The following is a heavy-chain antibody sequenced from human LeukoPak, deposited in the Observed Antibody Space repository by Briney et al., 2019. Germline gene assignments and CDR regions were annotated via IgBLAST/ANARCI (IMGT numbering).Heavy chain of an antibody. CDR2: ISWNGGSI. CDR1: GFTFDDYA. Sequence: PGRSLRLSCAASGFTFDDYAMHWVRQAPGKGLEWVSGISWNGGSIDYVGSVKGRFTISRDNAKNSLYLQMTSLRPEDTAFYYCAKGTGRYWTFFDYWGQGILVTVSS. J-gene: IGHJ4*02. CDR3: AKGTGRYWTFFDY. D-gene: IGHD1-1*01. V-gene: IGHV3-9*01.